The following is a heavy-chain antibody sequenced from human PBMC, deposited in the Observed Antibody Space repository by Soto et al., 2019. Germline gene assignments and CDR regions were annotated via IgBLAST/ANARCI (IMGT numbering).Heavy chain of an antibody. J-gene: IGHJ4*02. CDR2: IFYTGNT. V-gene: IGHV4-28*01. CDR3: ARKPDGHNPFDY. CDR1: GHSISSSNW. Sequence: SETLSLTCAVSGHSISSSNWWGWIRQPPGKGLEWIGYIFYTGNTYYNPSLKSRVTMSVDTSKNQFSLKLTSVTAVDTAVYYCARKPDGHNPFDYWGQGTLVTVSS. D-gene: IGHD1-1*01.